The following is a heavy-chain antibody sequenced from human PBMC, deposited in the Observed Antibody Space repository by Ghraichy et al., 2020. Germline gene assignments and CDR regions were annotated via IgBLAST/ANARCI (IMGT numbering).Heavy chain of an antibody. J-gene: IGHJ2*01. D-gene: IGHD3-3*01. CDR1: GFTVSSNY. V-gene: IGHV3-53*01. Sequence: GGSLRLSCAASGFTVSSNYMSWVRQAPGKGLEWVSVIYSGGSTYYADSVKGRFTISRDNSKNTLYLQMNSLRAEDTAVYYCARVMGSGYLYWYFDLWGRGTLVTVSS. CDR3: ARVMGSGYLYWYFDL. CDR2: IYSGGST.